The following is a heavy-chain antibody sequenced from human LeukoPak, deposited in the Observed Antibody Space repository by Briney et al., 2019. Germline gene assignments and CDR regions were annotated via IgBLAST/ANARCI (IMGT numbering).Heavy chain of an antibody. Sequence: SQTLSLTCTVSGGSISSGGYYWSWIRQPPGKGLEWIGYIYYSGSTNYNPSLKSRVTISVDTSKNQFSLKLSSVTAADTAVYYCARVYSSSWPSYFDYWGQGTLVTVSS. J-gene: IGHJ4*02. CDR1: GGSISSGGYY. V-gene: IGHV4-61*08. D-gene: IGHD6-13*01. CDR3: ARVYSSSWPSYFDY. CDR2: IYYSGST.